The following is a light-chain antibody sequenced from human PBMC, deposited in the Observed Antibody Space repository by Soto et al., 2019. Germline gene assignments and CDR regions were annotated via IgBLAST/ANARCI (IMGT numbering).Light chain of an antibody. V-gene: IGKV3-15*01. Sequence: EIVMTQSPATLSVSPGERATLSCWASQSTGSNLAWYQQKPGQAPRLLIYGASTRATSIPARFSGSGSGTEFTLTITSLQSEDFAVYYCQQNSNWPLTFGGGTKVEIK. CDR3: QQNSNWPLT. CDR1: QSTGSN. J-gene: IGKJ4*01. CDR2: GAS.